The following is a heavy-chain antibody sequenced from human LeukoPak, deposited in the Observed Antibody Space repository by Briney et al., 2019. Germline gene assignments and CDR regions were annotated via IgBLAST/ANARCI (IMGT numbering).Heavy chain of an antibody. D-gene: IGHD2-2*01. CDR3: ARGNRLGYCSSNSCSFDY. CDR1: GGSITNYY. Sequence: SETLSLTCTVSGGSITNYYWSWIRQPPGKGLEWIGYIYYSGNTNYSPSLKSRVTISVDTSKNQFSLKLRSVTAADTAVYYCARGNRLGYCSSNSCSFDYWGQGTLVTVSS. J-gene: IGHJ4*02. CDR2: IYYSGNT. V-gene: IGHV4-59*08.